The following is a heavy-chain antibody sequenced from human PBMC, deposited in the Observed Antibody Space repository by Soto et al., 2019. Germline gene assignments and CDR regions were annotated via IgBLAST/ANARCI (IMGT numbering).Heavy chain of an antibody. CDR3: ARDQRYDYVWGSYRRSNYYGMDV. CDR1: GGSISSYY. CDR2: IYYSGST. V-gene: IGHV4-59*01. D-gene: IGHD3-16*02. Sequence: SETLSLTCTVSGGSISSYYWSWIRQPPGKGLEWIGYIYYSGSTNYNPSLKSRVTISVDTSKNQFSLKLSSVTAADTAVYYCARDQRYDYVWGSYRRSNYYGMDVWGQGTTVTVSS. J-gene: IGHJ6*02.